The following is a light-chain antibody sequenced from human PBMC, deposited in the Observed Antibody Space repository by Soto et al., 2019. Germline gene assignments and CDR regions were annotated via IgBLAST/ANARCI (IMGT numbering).Light chain of an antibody. J-gene: IGKJ5*01. V-gene: IGKV2-28*01. Sequence: DIVMTQSPLSLSVTPGEPASISCRSSQSLLHSYGYYYLHWYLQKPGQSPHLLIYLGSNRASGVPDRFSGSRSGTYFTLKISRVEAEDVGVYYCVRALETPITFGQGTRLEIK. CDR2: LGS. CDR1: QSLLHSYGYYY. CDR3: VRALETPIT.